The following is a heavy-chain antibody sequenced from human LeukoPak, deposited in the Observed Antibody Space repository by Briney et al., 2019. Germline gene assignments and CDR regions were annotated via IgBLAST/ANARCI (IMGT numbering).Heavy chain of an antibody. Sequence: ASVTVSFKASGYTFRSYALTWVRQAPGQGLEWMGWVSPYTGHTEYAQTFQGRVTMTADTSTTTSYLELRSLRSDDTAMYFCARESDYGGNYYYLDSWGQGTLVTVSS. CDR1: GYTFRSYA. CDR2: VSPYTGHT. CDR3: ARESDYGGNYYYLDS. V-gene: IGHV1-18*04. D-gene: IGHD4-23*01. J-gene: IGHJ4*02.